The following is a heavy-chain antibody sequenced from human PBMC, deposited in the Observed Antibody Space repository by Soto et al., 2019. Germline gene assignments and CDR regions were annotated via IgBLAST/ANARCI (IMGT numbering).Heavy chain of an antibody. Sequence: SETLSLTCAVYGGSFSGYYWSWIRQPPGKGLEWIGEINHSGSTNYNPSLKSRVTISVDTSKNQFSLKLSSVTAADTAVYYCARAPWKGLTASSFAFDIWGQGTMVTVSS. D-gene: IGHD1-1*01. V-gene: IGHV4-34*01. J-gene: IGHJ3*02. CDR3: ARAPWKGLTASSFAFDI. CDR2: INHSGST. CDR1: GGSFSGYY.